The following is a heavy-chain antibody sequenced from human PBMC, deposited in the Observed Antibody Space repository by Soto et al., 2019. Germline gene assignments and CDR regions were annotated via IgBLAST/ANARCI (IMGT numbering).Heavy chain of an antibody. CDR3: ARDLDYYDSGSPDAFDI. CDR2: ISGRTTTI. J-gene: IGHJ3*02. CDR1: EFTVSAFG. Sequence: EVQLVESGGGLVQPGESLRLSCAASEFTVSAFGMNWVRQAPGKGLEWLSHISGRTTTIYYADSVEGRFTISRDNAENSLSLQLSSLRDEDTAVYYCARDLDYYDSGSPDAFDIWGQGTMVTVSS. D-gene: IGHD3-10*01. V-gene: IGHV3-48*02.